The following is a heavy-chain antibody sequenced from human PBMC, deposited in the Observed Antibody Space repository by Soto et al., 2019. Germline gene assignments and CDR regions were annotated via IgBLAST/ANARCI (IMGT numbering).Heavy chain of an antibody. Sequence: QITLKESGPTLMNPTQPLTLTCTFSGFSLSTHEVGVGWIRQPPGKALEWLALIYWNDDARYSPSLKNRLTITKDTSKNQVVLTMTNMDPVDTATYYCIHDGKMGYTGYDRFDYWGQGTLVTVSS. CDR3: IHDGKMGYTGYDRFDY. J-gene: IGHJ4*02. CDR1: GFSLSTHEVG. CDR2: IYWNDDA. D-gene: IGHD5-12*01. V-gene: IGHV2-5*01.